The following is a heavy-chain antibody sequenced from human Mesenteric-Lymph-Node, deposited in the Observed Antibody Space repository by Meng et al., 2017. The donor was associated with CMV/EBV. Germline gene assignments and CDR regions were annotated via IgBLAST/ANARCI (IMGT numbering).Heavy chain of an antibody. CDR3: AKGSYCTTGVCFPTVGY. CDR1: GFTFSNYA. V-gene: IGHV3-23*01. CDR2: ISGSGGST. Sequence: GESLKISCAASGFTFSNYAMSWVRQAPGKGLEWVSAISGSGGSTNYADSVKGRFTISRDNSKNTLYLQMNSLRAEDTAVYYCAKGSYCTTGVCFPTVGYWGQGTLVTVSS. J-gene: IGHJ4*02. D-gene: IGHD2-8*01.